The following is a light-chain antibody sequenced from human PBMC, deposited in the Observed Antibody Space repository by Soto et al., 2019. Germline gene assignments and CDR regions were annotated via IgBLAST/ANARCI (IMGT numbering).Light chain of an antibody. V-gene: IGKV1-5*03. J-gene: IGKJ1*01. CDR2: KAS. CDR3: QQYNSQWT. Sequence: DIQMTQSPSTLSASVGDRVTITCRASQSISSWLAWYQQKPGRAPKLLIYKASSLESGVPSRCSGSGSGTEFTLTISSLQPDDFATYYCQQYNSQWTFGQGTKVDI. CDR1: QSISSW.